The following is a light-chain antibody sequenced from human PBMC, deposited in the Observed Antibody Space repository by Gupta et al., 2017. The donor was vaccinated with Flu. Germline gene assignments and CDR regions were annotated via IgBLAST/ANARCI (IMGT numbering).Light chain of an antibody. V-gene: IGLV3-10*01. J-gene: IGLJ3*02. Sequence: SYELPQPPSVSVSPGQTARITCSGDALPKKYAYWYQQKSGQAPVLVIYDDTKRPSGIPERFSVSSSGTVATLTIAGAQVEDEGDYDCYSTDINDSHSGVFGGGTKLTVL. CDR1: ALPKKY. CDR2: DDT. CDR3: YSTDINDSHSGV.